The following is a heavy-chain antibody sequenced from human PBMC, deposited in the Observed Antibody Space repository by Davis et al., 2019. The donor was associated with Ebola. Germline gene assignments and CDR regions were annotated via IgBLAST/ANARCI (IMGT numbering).Heavy chain of an antibody. CDR1: GFTFSDYY. D-gene: IGHD3-10*01. Sequence: GGSLRLSCAASGFTFSDYYMCWIRQAPGKGLEWVSYISSSGSTIYYADSVKGRFTISRDNSKNTLYLQMNSLRAEDTAVYYCARSVLLWFGESLLGYWGQGTLVTVSS. J-gene: IGHJ4*02. CDR2: ISSSGSTI. CDR3: ARSVLLWFGESLLGY. V-gene: IGHV3-11*04.